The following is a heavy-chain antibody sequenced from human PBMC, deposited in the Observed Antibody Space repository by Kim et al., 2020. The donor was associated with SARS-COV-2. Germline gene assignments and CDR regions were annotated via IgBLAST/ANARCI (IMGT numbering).Heavy chain of an antibody. CDR2: IHSSGSPI. D-gene: IGHD6-13*01. CDR3: ASHISSWWFEY. CDR1: GFTFSSYS. V-gene: IGHV3-48*02. J-gene: IGHJ4*02. Sequence: GGSLRLSCTVPGFTFSSYSMTWVRQAPGKGLEWVSYIHSSGSPIYYADSMKGRFTISRDNAKKTLYLQIHSLRDEDTAVYYCASHISSWWFEYWGQGSLV.